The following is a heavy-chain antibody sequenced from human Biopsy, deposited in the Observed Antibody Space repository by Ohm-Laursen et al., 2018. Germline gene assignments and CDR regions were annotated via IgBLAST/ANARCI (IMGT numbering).Heavy chain of an antibody. Sequence: SSVKVSCKASGYTFTDYYMHWVRQAPGQGLEWMGWNNIRTGHTRYAQKFQGRVTMTRDTSINTAYLQVNGLTSDDTTVYYCARDDAGARDNGLDYWGQGTVVTVSS. CDR3: ARDDAGARDNGLDY. D-gene: IGHD4/OR15-4a*01. V-gene: IGHV1-2*02. CDR2: NNIRTGHT. J-gene: IGHJ3*01. CDR1: GYTFTDYY.